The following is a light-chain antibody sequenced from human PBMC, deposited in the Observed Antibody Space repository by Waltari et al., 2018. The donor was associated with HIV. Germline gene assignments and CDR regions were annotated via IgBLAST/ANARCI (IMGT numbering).Light chain of an antibody. Sequence: SYVLTQAPSVSVAPGQTASISCGGDKIGTKSVHWYQQKPGQAPVLVVYDDSYRPSGIPERFSGFNSGNTATLTISRVEAGDEADYYCQVWHSKSDHVVFGGGTKVTVL. CDR3: QVWHSKSDHVV. CDR1: KIGTKS. V-gene: IGLV3-21*02. J-gene: IGLJ2*01. CDR2: DDS.